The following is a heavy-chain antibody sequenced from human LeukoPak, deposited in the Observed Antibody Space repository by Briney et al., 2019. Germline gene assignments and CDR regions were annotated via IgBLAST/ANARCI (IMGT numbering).Heavy chain of an antibody. CDR2: INPNSGGT. V-gene: IGHV1-2*02. CDR1: GYTFTGYY. J-gene: IGHJ5*02. D-gene: IGHD1-20*01. Sequence: GASVKVSCKASGYTFTGYYMHWVRQAPGQGLEWMGWINPNSGGTNYAQKFQGRVTMTRDTSISTAYMELSRLRSDDTAVYYCARDRINWNDVPELNWFDPWGQGTLVTVSS. CDR3: ARDRINWNDVPELNWFDP.